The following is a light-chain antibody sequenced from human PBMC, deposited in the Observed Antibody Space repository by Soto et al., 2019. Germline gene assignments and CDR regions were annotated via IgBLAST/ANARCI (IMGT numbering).Light chain of an antibody. V-gene: IGKV1-39*01. CDR1: QGISRS. CDR2: AAS. CDR3: QQSYSTPPWT. Sequence: DIQITQCPSSVSASVGDRVTISCQASQGISRSLAWYQQKPGKAPKLLIYAASSLQSGVPSRFSGSGSGTDFTLTISSLQPEDFATYYCQQSYSTPPWTFGQGTKVDIK. J-gene: IGKJ1*01.